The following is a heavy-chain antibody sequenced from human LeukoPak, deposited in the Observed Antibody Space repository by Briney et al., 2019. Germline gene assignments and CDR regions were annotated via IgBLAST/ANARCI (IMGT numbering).Heavy chain of an antibody. J-gene: IGHJ4*02. Sequence: WGSLRLSCVASGFTFSTYWMHWVRQAPGKGLLWVSRLSGDGSSTKYADSLKGRFTISRDNAKNTLYLQMSSLRAEDTAVYFCARASTTVPNLLDHWGQGTWVTVSS. CDR2: LSGDGSST. D-gene: IGHD4-17*01. CDR3: ARASTTVPNLLDH. V-gene: IGHV3-74*03. CDR1: GFTFSTYW.